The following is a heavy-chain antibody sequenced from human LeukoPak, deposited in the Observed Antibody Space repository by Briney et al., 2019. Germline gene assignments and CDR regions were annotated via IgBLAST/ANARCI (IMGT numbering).Heavy chain of an antibody. V-gene: IGHV3-7*04. CDR3: ARDYSSGRDF. J-gene: IGHJ4*02. CDR2: INQDGSDQ. Sequence: PGGSLILSCAASGFTFSTKWMSWVRQAPGKGLEWVATINQDGSDQYYGDSVKGRLTISRDNAKNSLDLQMNSLRAEDTAVYYCARDYSSGRDFWGQGTLVTVSS. D-gene: IGHD3-22*01. CDR1: GFTFSTKW.